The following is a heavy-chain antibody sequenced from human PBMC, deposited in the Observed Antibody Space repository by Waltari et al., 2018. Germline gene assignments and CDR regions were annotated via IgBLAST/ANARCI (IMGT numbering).Heavy chain of an antibody. Sequence: QVQLVQSGAEVKQPGASVKFSCKASGGTFGTYAITWVRQAPGQGLEWMGGVIPIFGTPNYAPKFQGRVTVSADPSTSTAYLEVRRLISEDTAVYYCAKREIGYAFDIWGHGTMVTVSS. CDR2: VIPIFGTP. D-gene: IGHD1-26*01. CDR1: GGTFGTYA. V-gene: IGHV1-69*12. CDR3: AKREIGYAFDI. J-gene: IGHJ3*02.